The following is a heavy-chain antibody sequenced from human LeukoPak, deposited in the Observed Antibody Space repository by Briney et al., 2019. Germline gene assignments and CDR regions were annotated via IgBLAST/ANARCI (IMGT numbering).Heavy chain of an antibody. CDR1: GFTVSSHY. CDR2: ISGSGVNT. D-gene: IGHD1-7*01. CDR3: AKLGGPYNWDYAGLNYMDV. Sequence: GGSLRLSCAASGFTVSSHYMTWVRQAPGKGLEWVSGISGSGVNTYYADSVKGRFTISRDNSKNTLYLQMNSLRAEDTAVYYCAKLGGPYNWDYAGLNYMDVWGKGTTVTVSS. J-gene: IGHJ6*03. V-gene: IGHV3-23*01.